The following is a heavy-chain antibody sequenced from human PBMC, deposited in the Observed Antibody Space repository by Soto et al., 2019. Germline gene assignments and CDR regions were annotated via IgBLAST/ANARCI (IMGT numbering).Heavy chain of an antibody. CDR3: AKDSGAYSSSSDY. J-gene: IGHJ4*02. D-gene: IGHD6-6*01. Sequence: PGGSLRLSCAASGFTFSSYGMHWVRQAPGKGLEWVAVISYDGSNKYYADSVKGRFTISRDNSKNTLYLQMNSLRAEDTAVYYCAKDSGAYSSSSDYWGQGTLVTVSS. CDR2: ISYDGSNK. CDR1: GFTFSSYG. V-gene: IGHV3-30*18.